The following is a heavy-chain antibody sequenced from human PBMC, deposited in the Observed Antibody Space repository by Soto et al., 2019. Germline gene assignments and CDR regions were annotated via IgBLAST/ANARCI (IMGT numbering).Heavy chain of an antibody. CDR2: ISSSGSTI. CDR1: GFTFSDYY. D-gene: IGHD6-19*01. Sequence: QVQLVESGGGLVKPGGSLRLSCAASGFTFSDYYMSWIRQAPGKGLEWVSYISSSGSTIYYADSVKGRFIISRDNAKKSLYLQMNSLRAEDTAVYYCARDPNSSGRTPTDWLDPWGQGTLVTVSS. CDR3: ARDPNSSGRTPTDWLDP. V-gene: IGHV3-11*01. J-gene: IGHJ5*02.